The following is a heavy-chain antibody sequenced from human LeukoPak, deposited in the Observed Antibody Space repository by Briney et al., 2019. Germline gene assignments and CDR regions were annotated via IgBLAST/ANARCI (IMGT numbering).Heavy chain of an antibody. D-gene: IGHD3-22*01. CDR1: GFTFSSYG. V-gene: IGHV3-30*03. Sequence: GGSLRLSCAASGFTFSSYGMHWVRQAPGKGLEWVAVISYDGSNKYYADSVKGRFTISRDNSKNTLYLQMNSLRAEDTAVYYCAREPPGNYDSSGYYYAYFDYWGQGALVTVSS. CDR2: ISYDGSNK. J-gene: IGHJ4*02. CDR3: AREPPGNYDSSGYYYAYFDY.